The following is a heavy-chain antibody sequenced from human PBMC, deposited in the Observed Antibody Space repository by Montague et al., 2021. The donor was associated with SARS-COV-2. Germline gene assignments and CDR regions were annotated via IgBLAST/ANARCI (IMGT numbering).Heavy chain of an antibody. D-gene: IGHD3-3*01. J-gene: IGHJ3*01. Sequence: SETLSLTCAVYSGSFSDFYWTCIRQSPGKGLEGSGEINHTGSATYNPSLKGRVTLSRDTSKNQFFLKLQSVTPANTGVYYCARGQVTISGVLIFIPAAGHLDGWGQGTSVTVSS. CDR2: INHTGSA. CDR3: ARGQVTISGVLIFIPAAGHLDG. CDR1: SGSFSDFY. V-gene: IGHV4-34*01.